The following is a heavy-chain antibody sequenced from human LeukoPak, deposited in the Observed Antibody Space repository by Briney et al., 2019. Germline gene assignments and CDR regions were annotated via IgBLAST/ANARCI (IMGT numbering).Heavy chain of an antibody. CDR3: ARGTLVTVRHYGMDV. D-gene: IGHD4-17*01. CDR1: GGTFSSYA. J-gene: IGHJ6*02. CDR2: IIPILGIA. Sequence: ASVKVSCKASGGTFSSYAISWVRQAPGQELEWMGRIIPILGIANYAQKFQGRVTITADKSTSTAYMELSSLRSEDTAVYYCARGTLVTVRHYGMDVWGQGTTVTVSS. V-gene: IGHV1-69*04.